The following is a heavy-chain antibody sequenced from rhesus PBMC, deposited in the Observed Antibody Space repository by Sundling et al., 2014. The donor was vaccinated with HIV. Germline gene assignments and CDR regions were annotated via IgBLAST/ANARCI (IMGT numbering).Heavy chain of an antibody. CDR1: GGSISGGYG. Sequence: QVQLQESGPGLLKPSETLSLTCAVSGGSISGGYGWGWIRQPPGKGLEWIGSLYSSSGNTYYNPSLKSRVTISNRHVQRTSSPSKLSSVTAADTAVYYCARDPWYYNIWYVLLIRMATGSYVVGGPG. V-gene: IGHV4-76*01. CDR3: ARDPWYYNIWYVLLIRMATGSYVV. J-gene: IGHJ5-1*01. CDR2: LYSSSGNT. D-gene: IGHD3-3*01.